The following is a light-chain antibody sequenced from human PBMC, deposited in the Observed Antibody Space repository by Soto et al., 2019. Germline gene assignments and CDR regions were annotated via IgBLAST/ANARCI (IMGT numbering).Light chain of an antibody. J-gene: IGLJ1*01. CDR2: EGN. V-gene: IGLV2-23*01. CDR3: CSYAGSTTFS. CDR1: SSDVGSYNP. Sequence: QSVLTQPASVSGAPGQSITISCTGTSSDVGSYNPVSWYQQHPGKAPKLMIYEGNKRPSGVSNRFSGSKSGNTASLTISGLQAEDEADYYCCSYAGSTTFSFATGTKV.